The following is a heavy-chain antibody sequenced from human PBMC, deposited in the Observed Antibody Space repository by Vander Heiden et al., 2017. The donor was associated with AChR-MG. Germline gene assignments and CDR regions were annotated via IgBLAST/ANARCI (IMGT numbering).Heavy chain of an antibody. CDR1: GFTFSSYG. CDR3: AKDGGYSGNYYYGMDV. V-gene: IGHV3-30*18. D-gene: IGHD5-12*01. Sequence: QVQLVESGGGVVQPGRSLRLSCAASGFTFSSYGMHWVRQAPGKGLEWVAVISYDGSNKYYADSVKGRFTISRDNSKNTLYLQMNSLRAEDTAVYYCAKDGGYSGNYYYGMDVWGQGTTVTVSS. CDR2: ISYDGSNK. J-gene: IGHJ6*02.